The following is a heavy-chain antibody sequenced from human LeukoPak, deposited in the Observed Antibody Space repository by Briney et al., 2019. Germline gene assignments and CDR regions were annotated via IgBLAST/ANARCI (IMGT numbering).Heavy chain of an antibody. CDR1: GYTFTSYY. J-gene: IGHJ4*02. D-gene: IGHD2-15*01. Sequence: ASVKVSCKASGYTFTSYYMHWVRQAPGQGLEWMGIINLSGGSTSYAQKFQGRVTMTRDTSTSTVYMELSSLRSEDTAVYYCARDVVVVAASDPGYYFDYWGQGTLVTVSS. CDR3: ARDVVVVAASDPGYYFDY. V-gene: IGHV1-46*01. CDR2: INLSGGST.